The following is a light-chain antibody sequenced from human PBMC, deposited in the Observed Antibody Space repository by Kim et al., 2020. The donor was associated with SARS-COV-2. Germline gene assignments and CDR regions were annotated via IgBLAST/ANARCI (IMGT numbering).Light chain of an antibody. V-gene: IGKV1-6*01. Sequence: AIQMTQSPSSLSASVGDRLTITCRASQGIRNDLAWYQQKPGTAPKLLIYSTSTLRSGVPSRFSGSGSGTDFTLTISNLQPEDFATYYCLQDNKFPLPFGGGTRVEIK. CDR1: QGIRND. CDR3: LQDNKFPLP. CDR2: STS. J-gene: IGKJ4*01.